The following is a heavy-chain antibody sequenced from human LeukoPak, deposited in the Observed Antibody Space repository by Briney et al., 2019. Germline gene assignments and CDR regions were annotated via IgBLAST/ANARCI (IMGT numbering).Heavy chain of an antibody. Sequence: SETLSLTCAVYGGSFSGYYWRWIRQPPGKGLEWIGEINHSGSTNYHPSLKSRVTISVDTSKNQFSLKLSSVTAADTAVYYCARATADIVVVVAATLFAFDIWGQGTMVTVSS. CDR1: GGSFSGYY. D-gene: IGHD2-15*01. J-gene: IGHJ3*02. CDR3: ARATADIVVVVAATLFAFDI. V-gene: IGHV4-34*01. CDR2: INHSGST.